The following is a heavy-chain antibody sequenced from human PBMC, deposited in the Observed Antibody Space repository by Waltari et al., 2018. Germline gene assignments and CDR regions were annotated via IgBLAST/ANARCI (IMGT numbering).Heavy chain of an antibody. D-gene: IGHD1-1*01. Sequence: VSCKASGYTFTSYDINWVRQATGQGLEWMGWMNPNSGNTGYAQKFQGRVTITRNTSISTAYMELSSLRSEDTAVYYCARSDWIDAFDIWGQGTMVTVSS. CDR3: ARSDWIDAFDI. CDR1: GYTFTSYD. V-gene: IGHV1-8*03. CDR2: MNPNSGNT. J-gene: IGHJ3*02.